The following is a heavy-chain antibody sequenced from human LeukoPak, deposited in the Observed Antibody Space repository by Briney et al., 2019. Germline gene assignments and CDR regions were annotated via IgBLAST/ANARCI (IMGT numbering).Heavy chain of an antibody. J-gene: IGHJ4*02. Sequence: GGSLTLFCTASGFNFSSYWMLWLRQATGKALEWVANIEPAGSATYYVDSVKGRFTISRDNAKNLLYLQMNSLRAEDSAVYHCGRFGYVAAVDSWGQGALVTVSS. CDR3: GRFGYVAAVDS. D-gene: IGHD2-15*01. CDR1: GFNFSSYW. CDR2: IEPAGSAT. V-gene: IGHV3-7*01.